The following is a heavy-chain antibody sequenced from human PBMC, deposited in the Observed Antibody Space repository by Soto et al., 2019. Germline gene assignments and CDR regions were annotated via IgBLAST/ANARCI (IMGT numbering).Heavy chain of an antibody. V-gene: IGHV3-30-3*01. D-gene: IGHD5-18*01. CDR2: ISYDGSNT. J-gene: IGHJ6*02. CDR3: ARGTTTASFSAMDV. Sequence: QVQLVESGGGLVQPGRSLRLSCAASGFTFSNNAMAWVRQAPGKGLEWVAVISYDGSNTYIAESVKGRFTISRDNSKNTLFLQMNSLRAEDTAVYYCARGTTTASFSAMDVWGQGTMVTVSS. CDR1: GFTFSNNA.